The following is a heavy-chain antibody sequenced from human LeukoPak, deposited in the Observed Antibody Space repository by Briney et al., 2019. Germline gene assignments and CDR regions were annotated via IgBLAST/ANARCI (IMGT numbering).Heavy chain of an antibody. CDR3: TTEFYYGSGTPRPHFDY. CDR1: GFTFSNAW. CDR2: IKSKTDGGTT. Sequence: GGSLRLSCAASGFTFSNAWMSWVRQAPGKGLEWVGRIKSKTDGGTTDYAAPVKGRFTISRDDSKNTLYLQMNSLKTEDTAVYYCTTEFYYGSGTPRPHFDYWGQGTLVTVSS. J-gene: IGHJ4*02. V-gene: IGHV3-15*01. D-gene: IGHD3-10*01.